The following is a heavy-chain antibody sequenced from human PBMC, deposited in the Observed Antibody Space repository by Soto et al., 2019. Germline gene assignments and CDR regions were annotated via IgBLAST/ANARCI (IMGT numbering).Heavy chain of an antibody. D-gene: IGHD3-22*01. CDR1: GGTFSSYT. J-gene: IGHJ4*02. Sequence: QVQLVQSGAEVKKPGSSVKVSCKASGGTFSSYTISWVRQAPGQGLEWMGRIIPILGIANYAQKFQGRVTITADKSTSTAYMELSSLRSEDTAVYYCARDEEPPYSSGYYYPFGYWGQGTLVTVSS. V-gene: IGHV1-69*08. CDR2: IIPILGIA. CDR3: ARDEEPPYSSGYYYPFGY.